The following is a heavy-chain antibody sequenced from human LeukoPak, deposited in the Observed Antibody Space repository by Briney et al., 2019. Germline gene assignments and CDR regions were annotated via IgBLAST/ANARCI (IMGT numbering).Heavy chain of an antibody. J-gene: IGHJ6*03. Sequence: GGSLRLSCAASGFTFSSYSMNWVRQAPGKGLEWVSSISSSSSYVYYADSVKGRFTISRDNAKNSLYLQMNSLRAEDTAVYYCARFHSGSSWISYYHYYYMDVWGKGTTVTISS. V-gene: IGHV3-21*01. D-gene: IGHD6-13*01. CDR2: ISSSSSYV. CDR1: GFTFSSYS. CDR3: ARFHSGSSWISYYHYYYMDV.